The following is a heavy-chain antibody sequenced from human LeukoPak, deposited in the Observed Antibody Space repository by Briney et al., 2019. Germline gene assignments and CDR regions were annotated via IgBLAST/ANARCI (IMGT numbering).Heavy chain of an antibody. Sequence: PGGSLRLSCAASGFTFRSYGMHWVRQAPGKGLEWVAIISYDGTNKYYADSVKGRFTISRDNSKNTLYLQMNSLRAEDTAVYYGRSIGMRRGVTISYFFDYWGEGTLVTVSS. J-gene: IGHJ4*02. CDR1: GFTFRSYG. V-gene: IGHV3-33*05. CDR3: RSIGMRRGVTISYFFDY. D-gene: IGHD3-10*01. CDR2: ISYDGTNK.